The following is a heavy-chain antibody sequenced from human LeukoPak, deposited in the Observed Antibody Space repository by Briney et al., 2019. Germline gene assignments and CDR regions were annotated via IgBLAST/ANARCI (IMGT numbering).Heavy chain of an antibody. CDR1: GYTFTSYG. Sequence: ASVKVSCKASGYTFTSYGISWVRQAPGQGLEWMGWISAYNGNTNYAQKLQGRVTMTTDTSTSTAYMELRSLRSDDTAVYYCAVLIFPNCSSTSCVDAFVIWGQGTMVTVSS. V-gene: IGHV1-18*01. CDR3: AVLIFPNCSSTSCVDAFVI. CDR2: ISAYNGNT. J-gene: IGHJ3*02. D-gene: IGHD2-2*01.